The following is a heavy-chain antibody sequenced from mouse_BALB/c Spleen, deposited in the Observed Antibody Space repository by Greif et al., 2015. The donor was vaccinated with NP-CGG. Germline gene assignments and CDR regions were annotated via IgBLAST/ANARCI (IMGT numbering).Heavy chain of an antibody. CDR3: ARPGAYYGNSFAY. J-gene: IGHJ3*01. Sequence: EVQRVESGGGLVQPGGSLKLSCAASGFDFSRYWMSWVRQAPGKGLEWIGEINPDSSTINYTPSLKDKFIISRDNAKNTLYLQMSKVRSEDTALYYCARPGAYYGNSFAYWGQGTLVTVSA. CDR2: INPDSSTI. D-gene: IGHD2-10*01. V-gene: IGHV4-1*02. CDR1: GFDFSRYW.